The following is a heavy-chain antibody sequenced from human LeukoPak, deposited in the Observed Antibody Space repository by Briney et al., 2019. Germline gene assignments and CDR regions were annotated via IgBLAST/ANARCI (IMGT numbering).Heavy chain of an antibody. D-gene: IGHD5-12*01. CDR1: GGSISSSNW. J-gene: IGHJ5*02. V-gene: IGHV4-4*02. Sequence: PSGTLSLTCAVSGGSISSSNWWSWVRQPPGKGLEWIGEIYHSGSTNYNPSLKSRVTISVDTSKNQFSLKLSSVTAADTAVYYCARRSPRATDNWFDPWGQGTLVTVSS. CDR3: ARRSPRATDNWFDP. CDR2: IYHSGST.